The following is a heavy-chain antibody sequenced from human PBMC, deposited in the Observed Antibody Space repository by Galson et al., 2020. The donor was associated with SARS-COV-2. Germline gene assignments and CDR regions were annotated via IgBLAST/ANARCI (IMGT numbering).Heavy chain of an antibody. CDR3: ARLHYGEYAPKAFDI. V-gene: IGHV4-30-2*01. Sequence: SETLSPTCPVSGTSISSGSYSWNWLRQPPGKGLDWIAYISHNGRTYYNPSLKSRVTISGDRSKNQFSLRLSSVTAADTAVYYCARLHYGEYAPKAFDIWGPGTRVTVAS. D-gene: IGHD4-17*01. J-gene: IGHJ3*02. CDR1: GTSISSGSYS. CDR2: ISHNGRT.